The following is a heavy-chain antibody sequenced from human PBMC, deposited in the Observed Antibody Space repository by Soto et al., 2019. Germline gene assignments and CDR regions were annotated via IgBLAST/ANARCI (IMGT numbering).Heavy chain of an antibody. CDR1: SGSISSGGYS. CDR2: IYQSGST. J-gene: IGHJ6*02. Sequence: SESLSLSCAVASGSISSGGYSWSWIRQPPGKGLEWIGYIYQSGSTYYNPSLKSRVTISVDRSRSQFSLKLSSVTAADTAVYFCATQSYSNSGAYYYYAMDVWGQGTTVTVSS. CDR3: ATQSYSNSGAYYYYAMDV. D-gene: IGHD4-4*01. V-gene: IGHV4-30-2*01.